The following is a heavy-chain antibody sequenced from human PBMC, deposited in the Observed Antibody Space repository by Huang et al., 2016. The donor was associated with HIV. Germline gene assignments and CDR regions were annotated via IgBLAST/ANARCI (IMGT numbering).Heavy chain of an antibody. V-gene: IGHV1-8*01. Sequence: QVQLVQSGAEVKKPGASVKVSCKASGYTFTSYDINWVRQDTGQGREWMGWMNPNNGNTGYAQKVQGRVTMTRNTSISTAYMELSSLRSEDTAVYYCARSSSSWSNWFDPWGQGTLVTVSS. CDR2: MNPNNGNT. J-gene: IGHJ5*02. CDR3: ARSSSSWSNWFDP. CDR1: GYTFTSYD. D-gene: IGHD6-13*01.